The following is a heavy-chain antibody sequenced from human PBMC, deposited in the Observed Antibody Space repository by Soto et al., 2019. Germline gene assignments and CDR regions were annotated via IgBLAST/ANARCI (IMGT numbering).Heavy chain of an antibody. CDR2: INPSGGST. J-gene: IGHJ6*02. V-gene: IGHV1-46*01. Sequence: ASVKVSFKASGYTFTSYYMHWVRQAPGQGLEWMGIINPSGGSTSYAQKFQGRVTMTRDTSTSTVYMELSSLRSEDTAVYYCARDTPPRYYYDSSGSKYGMDVWGQGTTVTVSS. CDR1: GYTFTSYY. D-gene: IGHD3-22*01. CDR3: ARDTPPRYYYDSSGSKYGMDV.